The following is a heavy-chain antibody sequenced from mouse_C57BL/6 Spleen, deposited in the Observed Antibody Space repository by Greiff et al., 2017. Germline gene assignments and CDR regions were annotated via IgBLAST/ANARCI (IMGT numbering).Heavy chain of an antibody. J-gene: IGHJ3*01. D-gene: IGHD1-1*01. CDR1: GFTFSSYA. CDR2: ISSGGDYI. V-gene: IGHV5-9-1*02. CDR3: TRGDGYGSSQAWFAY. Sequence: EVQLVESGEGLVKPGGSLKLSCAASGFTFSSYAMSWVRQTPEKRLEWVAYISSGGDYIYYADTVKGRFTISRDNARNTLYLQMSSLKSEDTAMYYCTRGDGYGSSQAWFAYWGQGTLVTVSA.